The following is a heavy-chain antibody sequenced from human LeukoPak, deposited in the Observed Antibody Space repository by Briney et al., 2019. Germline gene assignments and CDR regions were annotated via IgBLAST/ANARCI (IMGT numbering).Heavy chain of an antibody. Sequence: SETLSLTCTVSGDSISSYYWRWIRQPPGKGLEWIGYIYYSGSTNYNPSLKSRVTISVDTSKNQFSLKLSSVTAADTAVYYCARVRDRTLLDYWGQGTLVTVSS. J-gene: IGHJ4*02. CDR1: GDSISSYY. V-gene: IGHV4-59*01. CDR3: ARVRDRTLLDY. D-gene: IGHD1-14*01. CDR2: IYYSGST.